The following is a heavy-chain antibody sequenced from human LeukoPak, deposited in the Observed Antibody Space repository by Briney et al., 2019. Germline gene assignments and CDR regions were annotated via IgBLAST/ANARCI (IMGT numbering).Heavy chain of an antibody. CDR3: AKKGSGNSGNYFDY. Sequence: PGGSLRLSCAASGHTCSSYGMSWVRQAPGKGLEWVSAISGSGGSTYYADSVKGRFTISRDNSKNTLYQQMNSLRVEDTAVYYGAKKGSGNSGNYFDYWGQGTLVTVSS. D-gene: IGHD4-23*01. CDR1: GHTCSSYG. CDR2: ISGSGGST. V-gene: IGHV3-23*01. J-gene: IGHJ4*02.